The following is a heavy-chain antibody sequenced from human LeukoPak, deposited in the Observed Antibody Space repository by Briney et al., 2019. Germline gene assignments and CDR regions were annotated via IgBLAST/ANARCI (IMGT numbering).Heavy chain of an antibody. J-gene: IGHJ4*02. V-gene: IGHV4-39*07. CDR1: GGSISSNSYY. D-gene: IGHD1-26*01. Sequence: SETLSLTCTVSGGSISSNSYYWGWIRQPPGKGLEWIGSIYYSGSTYYNPSLKSRVTMSIDTSKNQFSLKLSSVTAADTAVYYCARGPIVGATTHFDYWGQGTLVTVSS. CDR2: IYYSGST. CDR3: ARGPIVGATTHFDY.